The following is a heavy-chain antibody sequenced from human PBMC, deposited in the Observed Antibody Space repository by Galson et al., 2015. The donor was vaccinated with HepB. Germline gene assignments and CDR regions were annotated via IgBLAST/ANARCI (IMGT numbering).Heavy chain of an antibody. CDR2: ISVYSGNT. CDR3: ARGGDYDLLTGYLYFDF. V-gene: IGHV1-18*01. Sequence: WVRQAPGQGLEWMGWISVYSGNTDYAQKLRDRVTMTADTFTGTAYMELRSLRSDDTAVYYCARGGDYDLLTGYLYFDFWGQGSLVTVSS. D-gene: IGHD3-9*01. J-gene: IGHJ4*02.